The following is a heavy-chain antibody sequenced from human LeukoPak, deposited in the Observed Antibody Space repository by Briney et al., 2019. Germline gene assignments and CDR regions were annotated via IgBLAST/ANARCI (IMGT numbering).Heavy chain of an antibody. CDR2: ISSGSTYT. CDR3: ASGRTAGYY. Sequence: GGSLRLSCAVSGFTFSTFSMNWVRQAPGKGLEWVSSISSGSTYTYYADSVKGRFTISRDNAKNSLYLQINSLRAEDTAVYYCASGRTAGYYWGQGTLVTVSS. V-gene: IGHV3-21*04. D-gene: IGHD6-13*01. J-gene: IGHJ4*02. CDR1: GFTFSTFS.